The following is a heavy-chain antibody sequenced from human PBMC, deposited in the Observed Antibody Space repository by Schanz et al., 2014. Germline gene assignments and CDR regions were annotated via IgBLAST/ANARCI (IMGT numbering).Heavy chain of an antibody. J-gene: IGHJ3*02. CDR2: ISASGGDT. CDR1: EFTFSTDA. CDR3: ARVALPGYSSPRDAFDI. Sequence: EVQLLESGGGLVEPGGSLRLSCAASEFTFSTDAMSWVRQAPGKGLEWLSVISASGGDTYYADSVKGRFTISRDNAKNSLYLQMNGLRAEDTAVYYCARVALPGYSSPRDAFDIWGQGTMVTVSS. D-gene: IGHD5-18*01. V-gene: IGHV3-23*01.